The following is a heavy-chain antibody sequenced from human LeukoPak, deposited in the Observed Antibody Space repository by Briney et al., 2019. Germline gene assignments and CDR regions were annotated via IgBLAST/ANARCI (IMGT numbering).Heavy chain of an antibody. D-gene: IGHD2/OR15-2a*01. CDR3: ARGGLSGQRTDLFDI. Sequence: GGSLRLSCAASGFTFSSYSMNWARQAPGNGLEWVSSISASPYIYYADSVKGRFTISRDHSKNSLYLQMNSLRAEDTALYYCARGGLSGQRTDLFDIWGQGTMVTVSS. CDR2: ISASPYI. J-gene: IGHJ3*02. V-gene: IGHV3-21*01. CDR1: GFTFSSYS.